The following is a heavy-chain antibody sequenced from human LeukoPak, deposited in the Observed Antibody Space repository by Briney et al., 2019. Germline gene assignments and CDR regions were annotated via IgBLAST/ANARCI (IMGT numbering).Heavy chain of an antibody. J-gene: IGHJ4*02. Sequence: GGSLRLSCAASGFTFSTYAMSWVRQAPGKGLEWVSALSNSGGSGGTTYFADSVKGRFSISRDNSKSTLYLQLSSLTAEDTAIYYCAKAMSTDHYDSKGFYRVDFDSWGQGTLVTVSS. D-gene: IGHD3-22*01. CDR2: LSNSGGSGGTT. CDR3: AKAMSTDHYDSKGFYRVDFDS. CDR1: GFTFSTYA. V-gene: IGHV3-23*01.